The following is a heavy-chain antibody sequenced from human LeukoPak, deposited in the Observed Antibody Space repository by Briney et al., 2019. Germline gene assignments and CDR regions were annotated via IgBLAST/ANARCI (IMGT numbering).Heavy chain of an antibody. CDR2: IYTSGST. CDR1: GGSISSGSYY. CDR3: ARENSSGYYLVHSGAFDI. Sequence: SQTLSLTCTVSGGSISSGSYYWSWIRQPAGKGLEWIGRIYTSGSTNYNPSLKSRVTISVDTSKNQFSLKLSSVTAADTAVYYCARENSSGYYLVHSGAFDIWGQGTMDTVSS. D-gene: IGHD3-22*01. J-gene: IGHJ3*02. V-gene: IGHV4-61*02.